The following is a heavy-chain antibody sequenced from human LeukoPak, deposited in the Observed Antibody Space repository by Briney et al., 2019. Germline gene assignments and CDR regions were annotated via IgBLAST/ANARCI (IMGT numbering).Heavy chain of an antibody. V-gene: IGHV3-23*01. Sequence: GGSLRLCCAASGFTFSTYGMSWVRQAPGKGLEWVSAISGSGDQTYYADSVKGRFTFSRDNSNNILHLQMHSLRADDTAVYYCATQPESYGDSASYFHHWGQGTLVTVSS. CDR1: GFTFSTYG. CDR2: ISGSGDQT. CDR3: ATQPESYGDSASYFHH. D-gene: IGHD4-17*01. J-gene: IGHJ1*01.